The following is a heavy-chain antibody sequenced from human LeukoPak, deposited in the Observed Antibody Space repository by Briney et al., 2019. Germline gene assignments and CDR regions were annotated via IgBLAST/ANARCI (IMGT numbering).Heavy chain of an antibody. CDR3: ARGGGDPRIAY. D-gene: IGHD3-16*01. J-gene: IGHJ4*02. V-gene: IGHV4-61*02. Sequence: SETLSLTCSVSGGSIRSGTYYWSWIRQPAGKGLEWIGRIYTSGSTSYNPSLKSRVTISVDTSKSQFSLKLPSVTAPDTAVYYCARGGGDPRIAYWGQGTLVPVSS. CDR1: GGSIRSGTYY. CDR2: IYTSGST.